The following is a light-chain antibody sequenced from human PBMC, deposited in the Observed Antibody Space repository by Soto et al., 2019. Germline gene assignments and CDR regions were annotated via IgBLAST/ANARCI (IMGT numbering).Light chain of an antibody. CDR3: SSYTSSSTSV. Sequence: QSALTQPASVSGSPGQSITISCTGTSSDVGGYNYVSWYQQHPGKAPKLIIYDVSNRPSGISNRFSGSKSGNTASLTTSGLQAEDEADYHCSSYTSSSTSVFGGGTKLTVL. CDR2: DVS. J-gene: IGLJ2*01. V-gene: IGLV2-14*01. CDR1: SSDVGGYNY.